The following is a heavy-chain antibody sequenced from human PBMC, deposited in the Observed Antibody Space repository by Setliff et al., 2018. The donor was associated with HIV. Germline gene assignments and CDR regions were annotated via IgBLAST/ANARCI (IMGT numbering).Heavy chain of an antibody. CDR3: ARGGDWDYNYYIDV. J-gene: IGHJ6*03. CDR2: IYASGST. V-gene: IGHV4-59*12. Sequence: SETLSLTCNVSGVSISSNYWSWIRQPPGKGLEWIGYIYASGSTNYSPSLKSRVTISVDTSKNQFSLKLKSVTPEDTAVYFCARGGDWDYNYYIDVWDKGTTVTVSS. D-gene: IGHD2-21*02. CDR1: GVSISSNY.